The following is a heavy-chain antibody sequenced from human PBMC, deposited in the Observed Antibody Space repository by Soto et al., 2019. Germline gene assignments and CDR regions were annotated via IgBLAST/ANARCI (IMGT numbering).Heavy chain of an antibody. D-gene: IGHD6-6*01. CDR2: IYYSGST. J-gene: IGHJ6*02. CDR3: AREMLDSSSSGGMDV. CDR1: GGSISSGGYY. V-gene: IGHV4-31*02. Sequence: SETLSLTXTVSGGSISSGGYYWSWIRQHPGKGLEWIGYIYYSGSTYYNPSLKSRVTISVDTSKNQFSLKLSSVTAADTAVYYCAREMLDSSSSGGMDVWGQGTTVTVSS.